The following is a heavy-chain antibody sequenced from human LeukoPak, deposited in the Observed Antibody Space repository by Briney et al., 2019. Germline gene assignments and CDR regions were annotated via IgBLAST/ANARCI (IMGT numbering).Heavy chain of an antibody. Sequence: GGSLRLSCAASGFTFSSYSMNWVRQAPGKGLEWVSSISSSSSYIYYADSVKGRFTISRDNAKNSLYLQMNSLRAEDTAVYYCARVGYCSSSSCLNYGMDVWDQGTTVTVSS. J-gene: IGHJ6*02. CDR2: ISSSSSYI. V-gene: IGHV3-21*01. D-gene: IGHD2-2*01. CDR1: GFTFSSYS. CDR3: ARVGYCSSSSCLNYGMDV.